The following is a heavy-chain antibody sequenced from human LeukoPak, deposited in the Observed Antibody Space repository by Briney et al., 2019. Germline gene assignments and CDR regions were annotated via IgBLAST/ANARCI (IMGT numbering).Heavy chain of an antibody. CDR3: ARGLTTVTSLASY. J-gene: IGHJ4*02. D-gene: IGHD4-17*01. Sequence: GGPLRLSCAASGFTFSDYYMSWIRQAPGKGLEWVSDNCGSSNSTTFAGPVKGRFTNSRNNAKNSLYLQMNSLRAEDTAVYYCARGLTTVTSLASYWGQGTLVTVSS. CDR2: NCGSSNST. CDR1: GFTFSDYY. V-gene: IGHV3-11*05.